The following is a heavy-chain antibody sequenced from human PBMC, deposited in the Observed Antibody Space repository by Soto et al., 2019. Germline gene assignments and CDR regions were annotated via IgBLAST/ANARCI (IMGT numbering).Heavy chain of an antibody. V-gene: IGHV1-69*13. Sequence: SVKVSCKASGGTFSSYAISWVRQAPGQGLEWMGGIIPIFGTANYAQKFQGRVTITADESTSTAYMELSSLRSEDTAVYYCARVSVKYQLLNNWFDPWGQGTLVTVSS. J-gene: IGHJ5*02. CDR3: ARVSVKYQLLNNWFDP. CDR2: IIPIFGTA. D-gene: IGHD2-2*01. CDR1: GGTFSSYA.